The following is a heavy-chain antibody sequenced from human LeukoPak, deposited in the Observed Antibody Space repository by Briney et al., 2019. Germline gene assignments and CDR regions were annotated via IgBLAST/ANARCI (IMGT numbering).Heavy chain of an antibody. D-gene: IGHD3-16*01. CDR1: GGSISSSY. V-gene: IGHV4-59*04. CDR3: AGVTALGYFDY. J-gene: IGHJ4*02. CDR2: IYHSGST. Sequence: SETLSLTCTVSGGSISSSYWSWIRRPPGKGLEWIASIYHSGSTYYNPSLKSRVTISVDTSKNQFSLKLSSVTAADTAVYYCAGVTALGYFDYWGQGTLVTVSS.